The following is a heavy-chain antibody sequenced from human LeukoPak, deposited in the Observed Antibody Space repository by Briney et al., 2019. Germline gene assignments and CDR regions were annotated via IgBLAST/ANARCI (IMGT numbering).Heavy chain of an antibody. J-gene: IGHJ5*02. CDR1: GGSFSGYY. CDR3: ARAEVVVVAAWGNWFDP. Sequence: SETLSLTCAVYGGSFSGYYWSWIRQPPGKGLEWIGEINHSGSTNYNPPLKSRVTISVDTSKNQFSLKLSSVTAADTAVYYCARAEVVVVAAWGNWFDPWGQGTLVTVSS. V-gene: IGHV4-34*01. CDR2: INHSGST. D-gene: IGHD2-15*01.